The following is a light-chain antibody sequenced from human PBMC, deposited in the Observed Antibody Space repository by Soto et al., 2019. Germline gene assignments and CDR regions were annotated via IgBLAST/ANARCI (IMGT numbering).Light chain of an antibody. CDR1: QSISSW. Sequence: DIQVTRSPSTQSGSVRSRDSIKYRASQSISSWLAWYQQKPGRAHNHLIYAASSLQSGVSSRFSGSGSGTDFTLSIISLQPEDFVTYYCQQGNSFPVPFGPGTKVDIK. CDR3: QQGNSFPVP. J-gene: IGKJ3*01. CDR2: AAS. V-gene: IGKV1D-12*01.